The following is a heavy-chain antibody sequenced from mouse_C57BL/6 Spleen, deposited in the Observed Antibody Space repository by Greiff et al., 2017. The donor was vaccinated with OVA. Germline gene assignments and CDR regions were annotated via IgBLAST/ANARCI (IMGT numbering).Heavy chain of an antibody. Sequence: EVKVVESGPELVKPGASVKMSCKASGYTFTDYNMHWVKQSHGKSLEWIGYINPNNGGTSYNQKFKGKATLTVNKSSSTAYMELRSLTSEDSAVYYCARTNWDVGWYFDVWGTGTTVTVSS. CDR1: GYTFTDYN. CDR3: ARTNWDVGWYFDV. D-gene: IGHD4-1*01. CDR2: INPNNGGT. J-gene: IGHJ1*03. V-gene: IGHV1-22*01.